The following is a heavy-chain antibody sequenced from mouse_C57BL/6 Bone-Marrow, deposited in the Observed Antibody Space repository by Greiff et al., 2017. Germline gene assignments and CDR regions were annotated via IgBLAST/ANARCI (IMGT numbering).Heavy chain of an antibody. J-gene: IGHJ4*01. CDR2: INPNNGGT. D-gene: IGHD1-1*01. CDR3: ARDDGKVDY. Sequence: VQLQQSGPELVKPGASVKISCKASGYTFTDYYMNWVKQSHGKSLEWIGDINPNNGGTSYNQKFKGKATLTVDKSSSTAYMELRSLTSEDSAVYYCARDDGKVDYWGQGTSVTVSS. CDR1: GYTFTDYY. V-gene: IGHV1-26*01.